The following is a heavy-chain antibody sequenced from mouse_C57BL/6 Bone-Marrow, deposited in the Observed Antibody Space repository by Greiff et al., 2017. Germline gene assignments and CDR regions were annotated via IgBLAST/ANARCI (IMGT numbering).Heavy chain of an antibody. CDR1: GYTFTSYW. Sequence: QVQLQQPGAELVRPGTSVKLSCKASGYTFTSYWMHWVKQRPGQGLEWIGVIDPSDSYTNYNQKFKGKATLTVDTSSSTAYMQLSSLTSEDSAVYYCARNEWDYFDYWGQGTTLTVSS. D-gene: IGHD1-3*01. V-gene: IGHV1-59*01. CDR2: IDPSDSYT. CDR3: ARNEWDYFDY. J-gene: IGHJ2*01.